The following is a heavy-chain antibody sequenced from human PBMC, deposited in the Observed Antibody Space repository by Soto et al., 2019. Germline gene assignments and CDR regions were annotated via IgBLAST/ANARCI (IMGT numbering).Heavy chain of an antibody. V-gene: IGHV4-39*01. CDR3: ARHHESGWYGY. D-gene: IGHD6-19*01. CDR1: GGSIDKSTYY. J-gene: IGHJ4*02. Sequence: QLQLQESGPGLVKPSETLSLTCTVSGGSIDKSTYYWCWIRQPPGKALEWIGSIYYSGSTYYYPSFKSRATISVDTTRNQFSLKLSSVTAADTAVYYCARHHESGWYGYWGQGTLVTVSS. CDR2: IYYSGST.